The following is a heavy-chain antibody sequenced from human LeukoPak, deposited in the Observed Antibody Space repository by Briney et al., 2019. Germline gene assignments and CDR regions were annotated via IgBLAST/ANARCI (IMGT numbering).Heavy chain of an antibody. Sequence: RGSLRLSCTVSGFTVSSNSMSWVRQAPGKGLEWVSFIYSDNTHYSDSVKGRFTISRDNAKNSLYLQMNSLRAEDTAVYYCASDDSSGLDYWGQGTLVTVSS. CDR2: IYSDNT. J-gene: IGHJ4*02. CDR3: ASDDSSGLDY. V-gene: IGHV3-53*01. CDR1: GFTVSSNS. D-gene: IGHD3-22*01.